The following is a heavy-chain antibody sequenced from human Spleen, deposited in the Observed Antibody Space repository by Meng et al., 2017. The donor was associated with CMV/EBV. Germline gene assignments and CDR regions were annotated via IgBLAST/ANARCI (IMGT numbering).Heavy chain of an antibody. CDR1: GGSFSGYY. CDR2: INHSGST. CDR3: AREDYHWFDP. V-gene: IGHV4-34*01. Sequence: QGQLQQWGAGLLKPSETLSLTCAVYGGSFSGYYWSWIRQPPGKGLEWIGEINHSGSTNYNPSLKSRVTISVDTSKNQFSLKLSSVTAADTAVYYCAREDYHWFDPWGQGTLVTVSS. D-gene: IGHD4-11*01. J-gene: IGHJ5*02.